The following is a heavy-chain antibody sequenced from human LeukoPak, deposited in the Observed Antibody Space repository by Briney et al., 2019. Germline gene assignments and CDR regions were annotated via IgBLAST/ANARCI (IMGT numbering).Heavy chain of an antibody. V-gene: IGHV4-31*03. J-gene: IGHJ4*02. CDR2: IYYSGST. Sequence: PSETLSLTCTVSGGSISSGGYYWSWIRQHPGKGLEWIGYIYYSGSTYYNPSLKSRVTISVDTSKNQFSLKLSSVTAADTAVYYCRCRGDSGYDYDYFDYWGQGTLVTVSS. D-gene: IGHD5-12*01. CDR3: RCRGDSGYDYDYFDY. CDR1: GGSISSGGYY.